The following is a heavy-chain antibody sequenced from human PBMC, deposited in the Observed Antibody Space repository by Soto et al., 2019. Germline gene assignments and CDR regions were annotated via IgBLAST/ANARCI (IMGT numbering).Heavy chain of an antibody. CDR1: GDSFSTYY. CDR3: ASDSGHTNWNFDL. V-gene: IGHV4-59*01. CDR2: IYYTGST. D-gene: IGHD2-15*01. Sequence: QVRLQESGPGLVKPSETLSLTCSVSGDSFSTYYWTWIRQPLGKGLEWIGYIYYTGSTNYNPSLKSRVTMSIDTSKNQFSLRLNSVTAADTAVYYCASDSGHTNWNFDLWGRGTLVTVSS. J-gene: IGHJ2*01.